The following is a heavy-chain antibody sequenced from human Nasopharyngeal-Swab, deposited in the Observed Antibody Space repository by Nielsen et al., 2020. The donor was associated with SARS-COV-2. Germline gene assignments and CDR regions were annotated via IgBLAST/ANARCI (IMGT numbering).Heavy chain of an antibody. Sequence: WIRRPPGKGLEWIGYIYYSGSTYYNPSLKSRVTISVDTSKNQFSLKLSSVTAADTAVYYCARALRITIFGVVQAFDIWGQGTMVTVSS. J-gene: IGHJ3*02. CDR2: IYYSGST. V-gene: IGHV4-31*02. D-gene: IGHD3-3*01. CDR3: ARALRITIFGVVQAFDI.